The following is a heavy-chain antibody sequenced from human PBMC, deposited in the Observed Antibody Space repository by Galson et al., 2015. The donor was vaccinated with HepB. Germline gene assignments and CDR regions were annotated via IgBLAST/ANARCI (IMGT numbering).Heavy chain of an antibody. V-gene: IGHV3-30*03. Sequence: SLRLSCAASGFTFSSYGMHWVRQAPGKGLEWVAVISYDGSNKYYADSVKGRFTISRDNSKNTLYLQMNSLRAEDTAVYYCASLRGTVDYYDSSGQHQALLDYWGQGTLVTVSS. CDR3: ASLRGTVDYYDSSGQHQALLDY. CDR2: ISYDGSNK. D-gene: IGHD3-22*01. J-gene: IGHJ4*02. CDR1: GFTFSSYG.